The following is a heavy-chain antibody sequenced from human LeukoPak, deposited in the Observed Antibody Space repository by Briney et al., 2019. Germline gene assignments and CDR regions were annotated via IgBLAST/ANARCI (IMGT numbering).Heavy chain of an antibody. CDR2: IGTAGAT. CDR1: GFTFSSYD. D-gene: IGHD3-3*01. J-gene: IGHJ6*02. V-gene: IGHV3-13*01. Sequence: GGSLRLSCAASGFTFSSYDMHWVRQATGKGLEGVSAIGTAGATYSPGSVKGRFTISRENAKNSLYLQMNSLRAGDTAVYYCARAGYYDFWSGIHYYGMDVWGQGTTVTVSS. CDR3: ARAGYYDFWSGIHYYGMDV.